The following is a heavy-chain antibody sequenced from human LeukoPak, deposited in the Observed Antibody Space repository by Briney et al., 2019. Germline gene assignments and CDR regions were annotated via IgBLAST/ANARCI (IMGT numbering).Heavy chain of an antibody. CDR2: INPSGGST. CDR3: ARALGRGYDSSGYYLDY. D-gene: IGHD3-22*01. CDR1: GYTFTSYY. Sequence: ASVKVSCKASGYTFTSYYMHWVRQAPGQGLEWMGIINPSGGSTSYAQKFQGRVTMTRDMSTSTVYMELSSLRSEDTAVYYCARALGRGYDSSGYYLDYWGQGTLVTVSS. J-gene: IGHJ4*02. V-gene: IGHV1-46*01.